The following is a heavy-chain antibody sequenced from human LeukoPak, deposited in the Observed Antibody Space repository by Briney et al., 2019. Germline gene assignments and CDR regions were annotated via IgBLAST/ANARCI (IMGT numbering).Heavy chain of an antibody. CDR3: ARDPVIGEDYMDV. CDR2: IKQDGSEK. V-gene: IGHV3-7*01. CDR1: GFTFNKYW. Sequence: GGSLRLSCAASGFTFNKYWMSWVRQAPGKGLEWVANIKQDGSEKYYVDSVKGRFTISRDNAKNSLYLQMNSLRAEDTAVYYCARDPVIGEDYMDVWGKGTTVTVSS. D-gene: IGHD2-21*01. J-gene: IGHJ6*03.